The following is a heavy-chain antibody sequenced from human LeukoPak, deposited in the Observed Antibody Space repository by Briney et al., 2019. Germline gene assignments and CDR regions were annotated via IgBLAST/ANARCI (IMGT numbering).Heavy chain of an antibody. D-gene: IGHD5-18*01. CDR2: ISDSGGST. J-gene: IGHJ4*02. Sequence: PGGSLRLSCAASGFTFSSYAMSWVRQAPGKGLEWVSAISDSGGSTYYADSVKGRFTISRDNSKNTLYLQMNSQRTEDTAVNYCANEHVYESVQLGPDWGQGTLVTVSS. CDR3: ANEHVYESVQLGPD. V-gene: IGHV3-23*01. CDR1: GFTFSSYA.